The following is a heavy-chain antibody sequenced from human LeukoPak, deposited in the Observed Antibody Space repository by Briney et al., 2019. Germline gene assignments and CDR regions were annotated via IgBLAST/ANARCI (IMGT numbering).Heavy chain of an antibody. Sequence: SETLSLTCAVSGGSISSSNWWSWVRQPPGKGLEWIGEIYHSGSTNYNPSLKSRVTISVDKSKNQFSLKLSSVTAADTAVYYCARVRAVAGTYYYGMDVWGQGTTVTVSS. CDR2: IYHSGST. D-gene: IGHD6-19*01. J-gene: IGHJ6*02. CDR1: GGSISSSNW. V-gene: IGHV4-4*02. CDR3: ARVRAVAGTYYYGMDV.